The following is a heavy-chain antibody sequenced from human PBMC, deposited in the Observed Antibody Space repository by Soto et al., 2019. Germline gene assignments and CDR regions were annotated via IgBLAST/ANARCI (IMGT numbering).Heavy chain of an antibody. CDR1: GFIFSNYA. CDR2: ISGSGRSP. D-gene: IGHD4-17*01. CDR3: TTARGTYGAEYFQH. V-gene: IGHV3-23*01. J-gene: IGHJ1*01. Sequence: GGSLRLSCAASGFIFSNYAMNWVRQAPGKGLEWVSAISGSGRSPYYPDSVMGRFTISRDNSKNTLYLQMSSLRAEDTAIYYCTTARGTYGAEYFQHWGQGTLVTVSS.